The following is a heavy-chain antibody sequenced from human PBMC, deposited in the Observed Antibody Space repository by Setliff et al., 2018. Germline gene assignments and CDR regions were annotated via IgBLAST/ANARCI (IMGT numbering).Heavy chain of an antibody. CDR1: GFTFSAST. Sequence: AGGSLRLSCAASGFTFSASTMNWVRQAPGKGLEWVSSISGSSSNFIYYADSVKGRFTISRDNAKNSLFLQMDNLRAGDTAQYFCARDSSHFIRVLDSWGQGTLVTVSS. D-gene: IGHD3-10*01. CDR3: ARDSSHFIRVLDS. J-gene: IGHJ4*02. V-gene: IGHV3-21*01. CDR2: ISGSSSNFI.